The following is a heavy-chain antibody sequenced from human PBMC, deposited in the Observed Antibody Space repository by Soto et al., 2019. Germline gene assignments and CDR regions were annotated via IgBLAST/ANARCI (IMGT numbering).Heavy chain of an antibody. V-gene: IGHV3-30-3*01. Sequence: QVQLVESGGGVVQPGRSLRLSCAASGFTSSSYAMHWVRQAPGKGLEWVAVISYDGSNKYYADSVKGRFTISRDNSKNTLYLQMNSLRAEDTAVYYCARDTRHSGYDLWGQGTLVTVSS. J-gene: IGHJ4*02. D-gene: IGHD5-12*01. CDR3: ARDTRHSGYDL. CDR2: ISYDGSNK. CDR1: GFTSSSYA.